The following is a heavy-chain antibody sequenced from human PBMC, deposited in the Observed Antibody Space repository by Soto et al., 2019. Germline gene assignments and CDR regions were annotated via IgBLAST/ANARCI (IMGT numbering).Heavy chain of an antibody. J-gene: IGHJ6*02. CDR3: ARDLWVEPELYYYGMDV. V-gene: IGHV4-30-4*01. D-gene: IGHD1-1*01. CDR2: IFYSGTT. CDR1: GDSISSADYY. Sequence: SETLSLTCTVSGDSISSADYYWSWIRQTPGKGPEWIGHIFYSGTTYYNPSLKSRLTISVDTSKNHFSLRLTSVTAADTAVYYCARDLWVEPELYYYGMDVWGQGTTVTVSS.